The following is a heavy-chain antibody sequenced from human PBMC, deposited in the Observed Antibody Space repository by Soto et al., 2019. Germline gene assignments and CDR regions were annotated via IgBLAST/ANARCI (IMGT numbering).Heavy chain of an antibody. J-gene: IGHJ4*02. CDR3: GGFEGGGGGCRGGGDY. Sequence: SETLSLTCTVSGGSISSGGYYWSWIRQHPGKGLEWIGYIYYSGSTYYNPSLKSRVTISVDTSKNQFSLKLSSVTAADTAVYYWGGFEGGGGGCRGGGDYWGQGTLVTVSS. V-gene: IGHV4-31*03. CDR1: GGSISSGGYY. D-gene: IGHD3-16*01. CDR2: IYYSGST.